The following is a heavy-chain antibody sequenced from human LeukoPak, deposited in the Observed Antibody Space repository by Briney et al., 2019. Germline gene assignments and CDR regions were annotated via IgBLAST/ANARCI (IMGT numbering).Heavy chain of an antibody. D-gene: IGHD2-15*01. J-gene: IGHJ3*02. CDR1: GGSISSSSYY. CDR2: IDYSGST. CDR3: ARCIVVVVAANMTTVVTPAFDI. Sequence: SETLSLTCTVSGGSISSSSYYWGWIRQPPGKGLEWIGSIDYSGSTYYNPSLKSRVTISVDTSKNQFSLKLSSVTAADTAVYYCARCIVVVVAANMTTVVTPAFDIWGQGTMVTVSS. V-gene: IGHV4-39*07.